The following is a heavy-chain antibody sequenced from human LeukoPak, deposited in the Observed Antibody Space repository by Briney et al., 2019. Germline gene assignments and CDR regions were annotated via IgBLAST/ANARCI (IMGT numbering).Heavy chain of an antibody. V-gene: IGHV4-59*12. CDR3: ARETVLAGFASGLGFNY. Sequence: SETLSLTCTVAGASISSWYWSWIRQPPGKGLEWIGNIHGSGNTNYNPSLKSRVSMSLDTSKNQVSLNLTSVTAADTATYFCARETVLAGFASGLGFNYWGQGILVTVSS. J-gene: IGHJ4*02. CDR1: GASISSWY. D-gene: IGHD6-19*01. CDR2: IHGSGNT.